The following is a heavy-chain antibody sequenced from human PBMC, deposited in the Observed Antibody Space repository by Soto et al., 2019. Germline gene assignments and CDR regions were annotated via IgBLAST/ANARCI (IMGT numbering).Heavy chain of an antibody. V-gene: IGHV3-30-3*01. D-gene: IGHD3-3*01. CDR2: ISYDGSNK. CDR3: ARDFCDFWSGYCFLFDY. Sequence: GGSLRLSCAASGFTFSSYAMHWVRQAPGKGLEWVAVISYDGSNKYYADSVKGRFTISRDNSKNTLYLQMNSLRAEDTAVYYCARDFCDFWSGYCFLFDYWGQGTLVTVSS. CDR1: GFTFSSYA. J-gene: IGHJ4*02.